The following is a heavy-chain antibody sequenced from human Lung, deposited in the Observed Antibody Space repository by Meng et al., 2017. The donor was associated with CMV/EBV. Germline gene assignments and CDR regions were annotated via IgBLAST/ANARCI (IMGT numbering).Heavy chain of an antibody. J-gene: IGHJ6*02. V-gene: IGHV3-21*01. CDR1: GFTFSTHT. CDR2: ISSRSGSYI. Sequence: GESLKISCAASGFTFSTHTMNWVRQAPGKGLEWVSSISSRSGSYIYYADSVKGRFTISRDNAKNSLYLQMNSLRAEDTAVYYCARDSTVSRRWEGMDVWGQGXTVTVSS. CDR3: ARDSTVSRRWEGMDV. D-gene: IGHD4-11*01.